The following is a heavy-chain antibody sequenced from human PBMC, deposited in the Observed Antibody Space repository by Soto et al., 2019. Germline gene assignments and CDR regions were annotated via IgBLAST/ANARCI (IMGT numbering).Heavy chain of an antibody. CDR2: ISSSSSYI. CDR3: ARAYGSGSYLFHYYFDY. Sequence: EVQLLESGGGLVQPGGSLRLSCAASGFTFSSYAMSWVRQAPGKGLEWVSSISSSSSYIYYADSVKGRFTISRDNAKNSLYLQMNSLRAEDTAVYYCARAYGSGSYLFHYYFDYWGQGTLVTVSS. D-gene: IGHD3-10*01. J-gene: IGHJ4*02. CDR1: GFTFSSYA. V-gene: IGHV3-21*01.